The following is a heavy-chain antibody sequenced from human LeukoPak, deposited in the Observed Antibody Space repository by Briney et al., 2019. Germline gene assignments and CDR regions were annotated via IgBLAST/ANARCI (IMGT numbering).Heavy chain of an antibody. CDR2: INHCGST. D-gene: IGHD4-23*01. CDR1: GVYLSCYY. CDR3: ARGTVVTQGHLYYYYNYFMDV. J-gene: IGHJ6*03. Sequence: SETLSLTCAVYGVYLSCYYLSWIRPSTGNWLEWIGEINHCGSTIYNPSLEHRVTISVDTSKTQFSLKLSSVTAADTAVYYCARGTVVTQGHLYYYYNYFMDVWGKGTPVTVSS. V-gene: IGHV4-34*01.